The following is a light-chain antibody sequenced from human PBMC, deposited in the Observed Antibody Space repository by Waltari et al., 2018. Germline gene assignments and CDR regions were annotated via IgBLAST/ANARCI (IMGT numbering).Light chain of an antibody. J-gene: IGLJ2*01. CDR2: EGT. CDR1: SNDIGTYNL. V-gene: IGLV2-23*03. CDR3: CSYAGRTTFVL. Sequence: QSALTQPASVSGSPGQSITISCIGTSNDIGTYNLVLWYQQHPGKAPKLIIYEGTRRPSGVSDRFSGSRSGNAASLTISGLQTEDEADYYCCSYAGRTTFVLLGGGTKLTVL.